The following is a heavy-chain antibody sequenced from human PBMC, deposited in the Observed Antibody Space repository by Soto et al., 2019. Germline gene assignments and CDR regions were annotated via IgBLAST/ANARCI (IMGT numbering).Heavy chain of an antibody. CDR2: MSSSSSYI. D-gene: IGHD1-26*01. J-gene: IGHJ4*02. V-gene: IGHV3-21*01. CDR3: ARDSAEVGADY. Sequence: EVQLVESGGGLVKPGGSLRLSCAASGFTFSSYSMNCVRQAPGKGLEWVSSMSSSSSYIYYADSVKGRFTISRDNAKNTQLLQMNSLRAEETAGYYRARDSAEVGADYWGQGTLGTVSS. CDR1: GFTFSSYS.